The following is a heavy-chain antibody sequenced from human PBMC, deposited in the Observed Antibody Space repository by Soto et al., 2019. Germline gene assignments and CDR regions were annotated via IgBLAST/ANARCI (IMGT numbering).Heavy chain of an antibody. CDR2: IYWDDDK. CDR3: APSGAYSYADY. CDR1: GFSLSTSGVG. V-gene: IGHV2-5*02. Sequence: QITLKESGPTLVKPTQTLTLTCTFSGFSLSTSGVGVGWIRQPPGKALEWLALIYWDDDKRYSPSLKSRLTXTXXTPQNQVVLTMTHMDPVDTATYCCAPSGAYSYADYWGQGTLVTVSS. D-gene: IGHD5-18*01. J-gene: IGHJ4*02.